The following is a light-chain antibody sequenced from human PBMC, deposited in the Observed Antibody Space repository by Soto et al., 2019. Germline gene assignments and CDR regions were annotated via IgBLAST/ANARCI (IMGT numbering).Light chain of an antibody. V-gene: IGLV2-14*01. CDR2: DVS. J-gene: IGLJ1*01. Sequence: QSALTQPASVSGSPGQSTTISCTGTSSDIGGDNYVSWYQQLPGEAPKLIIYDVSDRPSGVSTRFSGSKSGNTASLTISGLQAEVEGDYYCSSFTSRHTYVFGTGTKLTVL. CDR1: SSDIGGDNY. CDR3: SSFTSRHTYV.